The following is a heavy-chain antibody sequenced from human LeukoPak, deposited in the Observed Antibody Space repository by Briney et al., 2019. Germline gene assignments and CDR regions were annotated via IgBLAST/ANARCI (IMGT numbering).Heavy chain of an antibody. D-gene: IGHD3-22*01. CDR3: ARCSPGDSSNFYAVLQY. CDR2: IIPVFGTT. CDR1: GVTFSSYA. V-gene: IGHV1-69*06. Sequence: ASVKVSCKASGVTFSSYAISWVRQAPGQGLEWLGGIIPVFGTTTYAQKFQAKVTMTADKSTNTAYLEISSLTSDDTAVYYCARCSPGDSSNFYAVLQYWGQGTQVTVST. J-gene: IGHJ4*02.